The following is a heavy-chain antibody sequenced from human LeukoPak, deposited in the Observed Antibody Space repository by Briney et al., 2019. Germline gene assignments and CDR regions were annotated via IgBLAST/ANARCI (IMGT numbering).Heavy chain of an antibody. V-gene: IGHV4-31*03. J-gene: IGHJ5*02. CDR2: IYYSGST. CDR3: ARGRGSVVVPAAILASFDP. D-gene: IGHD2-2*02. CDR1: GGSISSGGYY. Sequence: SETLSLTCTVSGGSISSGGYYWSWIRQHPGKGLEWIGYIYYSGSTYYNPSLKSRVTISVDTSKNQFSLKLSSVTAADTAVYYCARGRGSVVVPAAILASFDPWGQGTLVTVSS.